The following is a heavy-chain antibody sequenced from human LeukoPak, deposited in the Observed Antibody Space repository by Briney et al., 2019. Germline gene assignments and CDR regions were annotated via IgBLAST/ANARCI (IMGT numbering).Heavy chain of an antibody. D-gene: IGHD2-15*01. CDR3: AREDGYCSGGNCYSYFDS. CDR2: IKKTGSET. V-gene: IGHV3-7*01. J-gene: IGHJ4*02. CDR1: GFTFSHFW. Sequence: GGSLRLSCAASGFTFSHFWMSWVRQAPGKGLEWVAYIKKTGSETYYVDSVKGGFTITRDNTRNSLFLQMYSLRAEDTAVYFCAREDGYCSGGNCYSYFDSWGQGTLVTVSS.